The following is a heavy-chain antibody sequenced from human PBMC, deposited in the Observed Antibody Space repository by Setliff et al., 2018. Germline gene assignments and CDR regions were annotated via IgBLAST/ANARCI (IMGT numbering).Heavy chain of an antibody. CDR3: ARDQVVARVHGFDI. Sequence: GGSLRLSCAASGFTFSTAWMNWVRQAPGKGLEWVANMKPDGSEIYYVDSVKGRFTISRDNGKSTLYLQMNSLRADDTAVYYCARDQVVARVHGFDIWGRGTKVTVSS. J-gene: IGHJ3*02. CDR2: MKPDGSEI. CDR1: GFTFSTAW. V-gene: IGHV3-7*03. D-gene: IGHD2-15*01.